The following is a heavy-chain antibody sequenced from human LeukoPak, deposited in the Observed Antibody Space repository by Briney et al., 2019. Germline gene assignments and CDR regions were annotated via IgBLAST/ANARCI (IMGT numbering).Heavy chain of an antibody. Sequence: PSQTLSLTCTVSGGSISSGGYFWSWIRQHPGKGLEWIGYIYYSGSTYYNPSLKSRVTISVDTSKNQFSLKLSSVTAADTAVYYYARRPSSVKYSSGWYDFRYGMDVWGQGTTVTVSS. CDR1: GGSISSGGYF. J-gene: IGHJ6*02. D-gene: IGHD6-19*01. CDR3: ARRPSSVKYSSGWYDFRYGMDV. V-gene: IGHV4-31*03. CDR2: IYYSGST.